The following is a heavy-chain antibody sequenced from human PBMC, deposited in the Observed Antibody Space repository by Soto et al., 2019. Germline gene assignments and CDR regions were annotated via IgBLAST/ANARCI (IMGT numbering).Heavy chain of an antibody. D-gene: IGHD3-3*01. CDR2: ISYDGSNK. V-gene: IGHV3-30-3*01. Sequence: PGGSLRLSCAASGFTFSSYAMHWVRQAPGKGLEWVAVISYDGSNKYYADSVKGRFTISRDNSKNTLYLQMNSLRAEDTAVYYCASVGADYDFWSGYYPGPNGYWGQGTLVTVSS. J-gene: IGHJ4*02. CDR3: ASVGADYDFWSGYYPGPNGY. CDR1: GFTFSSYA.